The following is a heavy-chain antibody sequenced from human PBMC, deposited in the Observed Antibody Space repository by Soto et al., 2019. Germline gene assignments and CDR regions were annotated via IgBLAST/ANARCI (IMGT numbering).Heavy chain of an antibody. V-gene: IGHV3-30*18. Sequence: GGSLRLSCAASGFTFSSYGMHWVRQAPGKGLEWVAVISYDGSNKYYADSVKGRFTISRDNSKNTLYLQMNSLRAEDTAVYYCAKGEVRFWSGLHMGDFDYWGQGTLVTVSS. CDR1: GFTFSSYG. D-gene: IGHD3-3*01. CDR3: AKGEVRFWSGLHMGDFDY. J-gene: IGHJ4*02. CDR2: ISYDGSNK.